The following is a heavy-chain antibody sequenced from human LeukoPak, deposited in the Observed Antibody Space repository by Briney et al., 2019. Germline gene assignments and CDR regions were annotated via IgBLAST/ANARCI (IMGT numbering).Heavy chain of an antibody. Sequence: PGGSLRLSCAASGFTVSSNYMSWVRQAPGKGLEWVSIIYSGGSTYYADSVKGRFTISRDNSKNTLYLHMNSLRAEDTAVYYCARDLRGGATLDYWGQGTLVTVSS. CDR3: ARDLRGGATLDY. D-gene: IGHD1-26*01. CDR1: GFTVSSNY. V-gene: IGHV3-53*01. CDR2: IYSGGST. J-gene: IGHJ4*02.